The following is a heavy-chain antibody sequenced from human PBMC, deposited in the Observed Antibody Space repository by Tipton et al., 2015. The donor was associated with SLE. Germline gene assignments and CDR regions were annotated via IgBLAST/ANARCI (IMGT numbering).Heavy chain of an antibody. CDR3: ARHRGRSYGYLYIDY. D-gene: IGHD5-18*01. V-gene: IGHV4-4*07. CDR1: GVAISSSY. J-gene: IGHJ4*02. CDR2: IYTSGAT. Sequence: TLSLTCNVSGVAISSSYWSWIWQPAGKGLEWIGRIYTSGATDDNPSPKSRVTMSVDMSKNQFSLRLTSVTAADTAVFYCARHRGRSYGYLYIDYWGQGTLVTVSS.